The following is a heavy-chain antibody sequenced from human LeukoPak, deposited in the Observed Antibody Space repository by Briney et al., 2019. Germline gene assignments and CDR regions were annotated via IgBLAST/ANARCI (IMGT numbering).Heavy chain of an antibody. V-gene: IGHV4-4*07. CDR3: ARGTGSLFY. Sequence: SETLSLTCTVSGGSISSYYWTWIRQPAGKALEWIGHVFTSGNTNYNPSLKGRVTISIETSKSQFSLNLNSVTAADTAVYYCARGTGSLFYWGHGILVTVSS. CDR1: GGSISSYY. J-gene: IGHJ4*01. D-gene: IGHD3-10*01. CDR2: VFTSGNT.